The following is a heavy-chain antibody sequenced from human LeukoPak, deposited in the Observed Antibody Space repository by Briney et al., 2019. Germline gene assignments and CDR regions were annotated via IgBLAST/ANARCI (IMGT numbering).Heavy chain of an antibody. Sequence: GGSLRLSCAASRFTFSNYGVNWVHQAPGKGLEWVSYINSRSSTIYYADSVRGRFTISRDNAKNSLYLQMNSLKAEDTAIYYCAREVGTPQAFDIWGQGTTVTVSS. CDR2: INSRSSTI. CDR1: RFTFSNYG. J-gene: IGHJ3*02. V-gene: IGHV3-48*01. D-gene: IGHD1-26*01. CDR3: AREVGTPQAFDI.